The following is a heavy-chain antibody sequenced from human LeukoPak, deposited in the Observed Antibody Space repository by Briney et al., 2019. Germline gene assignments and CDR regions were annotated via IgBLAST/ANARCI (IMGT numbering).Heavy chain of an antibody. V-gene: IGHV3-7*03. Sequence: PGGSLRLSCAASGFTFSNYWMTWVRQAPGKGLEWVANIKQDGSEKYYVDSVKGRFTISRDNSKNTLYLQMNSLRAEDTAVYYCARSLRQLVGSNWFDPWGQGTLVTVSS. CDR3: ARSLRQLVGSNWFDP. D-gene: IGHD6-13*01. CDR1: GFTFSNYW. J-gene: IGHJ5*02. CDR2: IKQDGSEK.